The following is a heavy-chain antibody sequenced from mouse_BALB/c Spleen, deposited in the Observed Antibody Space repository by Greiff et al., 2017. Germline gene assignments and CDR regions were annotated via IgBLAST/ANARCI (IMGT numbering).Heavy chain of an antibody. Sequence: EVQLQQSGPELVKPGASVKMSCKASGYTFTSYVMHWVKQKPGQGLEWIGYINPYNDGTKYNEKFKGKATLTSDKSSSTAYMELSSLTSEDSAVYYCARGLVLRGFYFDYWGQGTTLTVSS. D-gene: IGHD1-1*01. V-gene: IGHV1-14*01. CDR1: GYTFTSYV. J-gene: IGHJ2*01. CDR2: INPYNDGT. CDR3: ARGLVLRGFYFDY.